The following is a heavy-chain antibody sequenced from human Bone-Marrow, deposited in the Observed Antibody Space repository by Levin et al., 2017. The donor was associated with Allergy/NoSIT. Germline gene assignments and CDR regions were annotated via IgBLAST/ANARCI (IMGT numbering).Heavy chain of an antibody. CDR1: GFTFSSYW. D-gene: IGHD2-2*01. V-gene: IGHV3-7*01. CDR3: AREVPWPLVAVLPAAPYFDY. CDR2: IKHDGSEK. J-gene: IGHJ4*02. Sequence: GESLKISCAASGFTFSSYWMSWVRQAPGKGLEWVANIKHDGSEKYYVDSVKGRFTISRDNAKNSLYLQMNSLRAEDTAVYYCAREVPWPLVAVLPAAPYFDYWGQGTLVTVSS.